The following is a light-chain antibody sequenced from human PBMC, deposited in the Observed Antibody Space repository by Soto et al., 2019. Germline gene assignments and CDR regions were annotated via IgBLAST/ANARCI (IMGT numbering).Light chain of an antibody. CDR3: QQYGSSLYT. CDR2: GAS. Sequence: EIVLTQSPGTLPLSPGERATLSCRASQSVGSNFLAWYQQKPAQAPRLLIYGASSRATGIPDRFSGSGSGTDFTLTISRLEPEDFAVYYCQQYGSSLYTFGQGTMLEIK. CDR1: QSVGSNF. J-gene: IGKJ2*01. V-gene: IGKV3-20*01.